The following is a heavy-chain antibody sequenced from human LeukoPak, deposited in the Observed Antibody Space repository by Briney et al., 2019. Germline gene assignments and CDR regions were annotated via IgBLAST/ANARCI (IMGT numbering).Heavy chain of an antibody. V-gene: IGHV4-34*01. CDR1: GGSFSGYY. Sequence: PSETLSLTCAVYGGSFSGYYWSWIRQPPGKGLEWIGEINHSGSTNYNPSLKSRVTISAGTSKNQFSLKLSSVTAADTAVYYCARATGYSYGFRTIDFDYWGQGTLVTVSS. CDR2: INHSGST. D-gene: IGHD5-18*01. CDR3: ARATGYSYGFRTIDFDY. J-gene: IGHJ4*02.